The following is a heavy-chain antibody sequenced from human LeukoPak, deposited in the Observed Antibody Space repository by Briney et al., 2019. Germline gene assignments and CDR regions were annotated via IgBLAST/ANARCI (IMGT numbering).Heavy chain of an antibody. V-gene: IGHV3-53*04. J-gene: IGHJ3*02. CDR2: IYSGGST. D-gene: IGHD3-16*01. CDR1: GFTVSSNY. CDR3: AREVGGSAFDI. Sequence: PGGSLRLSCAASGFTVSSNYMSWVRQAPGKGLEWVSIIYSGGSTYYADSEKGRFTISRHNSKNTLYLQMNSLRAEDTAVYYCAREVGGSAFDIWGQGTMVTVSS.